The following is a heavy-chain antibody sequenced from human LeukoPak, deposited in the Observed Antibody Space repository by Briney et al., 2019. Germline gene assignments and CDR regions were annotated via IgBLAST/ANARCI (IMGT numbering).Heavy chain of an antibody. CDR1: GYTFTSYA. Sequence: ASVKVSCKASGYTFTSYAMHWVRQAPGQRLEWMGWINAGNGNTKYSQKFQGRVTITRDTSASTAYMELRSLRSDDTAVYYCARDSGADYDFWSGRYNWFDPWGQGTLVTVSS. CDR2: INAGNGNT. J-gene: IGHJ5*02. CDR3: ARDSGADYDFWSGRYNWFDP. V-gene: IGHV1-3*01. D-gene: IGHD3-3*01.